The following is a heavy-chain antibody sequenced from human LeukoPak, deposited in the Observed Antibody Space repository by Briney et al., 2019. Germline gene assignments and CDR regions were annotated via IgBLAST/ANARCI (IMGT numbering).Heavy chain of an antibody. CDR3: ARNYYMDV. Sequence: GGSLRLSCAASGFTFSDHYMDWVRQAPGKGLEWVGRSRNKANRYTTEYAASVQGRFTISRDDSKNPLCLQMNNLKTEDTAVYYCARNYYMDVWGKGTTVTVSS. CDR2: SRNKANRYTT. J-gene: IGHJ6*03. V-gene: IGHV3-72*01. CDR1: GFTFSDHY.